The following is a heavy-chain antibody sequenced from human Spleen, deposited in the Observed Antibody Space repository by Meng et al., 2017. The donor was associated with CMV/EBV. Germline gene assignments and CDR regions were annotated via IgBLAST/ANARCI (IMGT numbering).Heavy chain of an antibody. D-gene: IGHD2-21*02. CDR3: GREFPRWGLEFDY. CDR2: INPSSGAT. J-gene: IGHJ4*02. Sequence: ASVKVSCKASGYTFTGYYIHWVRQAPGQGLEWMGWINPSSGATDYTQKFRGSVTVTSDTSIKTAYMELSGLTSDDTAVYYCGREFPRWGLEFDYWGQGTLVTVSS. CDR1: GYTFTGYY. V-gene: IGHV1-2*02.